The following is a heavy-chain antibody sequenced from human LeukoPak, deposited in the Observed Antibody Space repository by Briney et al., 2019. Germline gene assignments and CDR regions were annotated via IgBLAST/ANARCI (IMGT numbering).Heavy chain of an antibody. CDR1: GGSISSSSYY. V-gene: IGHV4-39*01. Sequence: PSETLSLTCTVSGGSISSSSYYWGWIRQPPGKGLEWIGSIYYSGSTYYNPSLKSRVTISVDTSKNQFSLKLSSVTAADTAVYYCARHHLITMVRGIPQNWFDPWGQGTLVTVSS. D-gene: IGHD3-10*01. CDR3: ARHHLITMVRGIPQNWFDP. CDR2: IYYSGST. J-gene: IGHJ5*02.